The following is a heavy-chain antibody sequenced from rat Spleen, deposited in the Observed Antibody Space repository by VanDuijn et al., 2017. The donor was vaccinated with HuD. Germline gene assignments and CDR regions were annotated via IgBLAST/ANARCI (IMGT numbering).Heavy chain of an antibody. J-gene: IGHJ2*01. D-gene: IGHD1-12*02. V-gene: IGHV5-25*01. CDR2: ITNSAGST. Sequence: EVQLVESGGGLVQPGRSLKLSCAASGFTFSNYYMAWVRQAPGKGLEWVASITNSAGSTYYPDSVKGRFTISRDNAKSTLYLQMDSLRSEDTATYYCARGDLGDGSDWLDYWGQGVMVTVSS. CDR3: ARGDLGDGSDWLDY. CDR1: GFTFSNYY.